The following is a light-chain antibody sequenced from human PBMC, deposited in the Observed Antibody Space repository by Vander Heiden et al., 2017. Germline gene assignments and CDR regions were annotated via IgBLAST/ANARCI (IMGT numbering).Light chain of an antibody. CDR1: QSISSW. CDR3: QQYNSYL. V-gene: IGKV1-5*03. J-gene: IGKJ1*01. Sequence: DIQMTQSPFTLSASVGDRVTITCRASQSISSWLAWYQQKPGKAPKLLIYKASSLESGVPSRFSGSGSGTEFTLTISSLQPDDFATYYCQQYNSYLFGQGTKVEIK. CDR2: KAS.